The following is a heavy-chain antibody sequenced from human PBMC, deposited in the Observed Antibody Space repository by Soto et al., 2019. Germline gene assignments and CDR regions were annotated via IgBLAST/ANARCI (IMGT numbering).Heavy chain of an antibody. V-gene: IGHV1-18*01. J-gene: IGHJ6*02. Sequence: QVQVVQSGDEVKKPGASVKVSCKASGYTFTNYGFSWVRQAPGQGLEWMGWISGYNGNTKYAEKFQGRVTMTTDTSSSTAHMELRSLRSDDTAVYYCLRVGQAHYYYNGMDVWGQRLVVTVS. CDR2: ISGYNGNT. CDR3: LRVGQAHYYYNGMDV. CDR1: GYTFTNYG.